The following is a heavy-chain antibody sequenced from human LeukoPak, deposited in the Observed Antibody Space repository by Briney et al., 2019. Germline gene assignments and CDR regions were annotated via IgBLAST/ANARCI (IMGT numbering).Heavy chain of an antibody. J-gene: IGHJ3*02. D-gene: IGHD6-19*01. CDR2: ISGSGGST. CDR1: GFTFSSYA. V-gene: IGHV3-23*01. Sequence: GGSLRLSCAASGFTFSSYAMSWVRQAPGKGLEWVSAISGSGGSTYYADSVKGRFTISRDNSKNTLYLQMNSLRAEDTAVYYCAKPLSSGWRHSKDAFDIWGQGTMVTVSS. CDR3: AKPLSSGWRHSKDAFDI.